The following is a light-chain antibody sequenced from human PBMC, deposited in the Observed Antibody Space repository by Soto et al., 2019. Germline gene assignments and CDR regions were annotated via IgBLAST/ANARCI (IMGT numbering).Light chain of an antibody. J-gene: IGLJ3*02. CDR3: QTWGTGIRV. CDR1: SGHSSYA. CDR2: LNSDGSY. V-gene: IGLV4-69*01. Sequence: QSVLTQSPSASASLGASVKLTCTLSSGHSSYAIAWHQQQPEKGPRYLMNLNSDGSYSRGDGIPDRFSGSSSGAERYLTISSLQSEDEADYYCQTWGTGIRVFGGGTMLTVL.